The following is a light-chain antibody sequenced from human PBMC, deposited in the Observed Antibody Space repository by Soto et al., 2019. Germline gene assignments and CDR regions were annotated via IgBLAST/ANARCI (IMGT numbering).Light chain of an antibody. CDR3: QQSSSWPSIT. Sequence: EIVMTQSPATLSVSPGERATLSCSASQSVGNHLAWYQQKPGQAPRLLIYGVSNRATGIPARFSGSGSGTDFTLTISSLEPEDFAVYYCQQSSSWPSITFGQGTRLEI. CDR2: GVS. V-gene: IGKV3-11*01. J-gene: IGKJ5*01. CDR1: QSVGNH.